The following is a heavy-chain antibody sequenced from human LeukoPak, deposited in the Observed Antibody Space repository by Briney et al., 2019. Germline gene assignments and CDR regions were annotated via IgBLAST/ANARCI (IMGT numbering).Heavy chain of an antibody. CDR2: ISYDGSNK. CDR1: GFTFSSYA. D-gene: IGHD3-22*01. J-gene: IGHJ4*02. CDR3: ARDPQIGVHYYDSSGYQLLDY. Sequence: PGGSLRLSCAASGFTFSSYAMHWVRQAPGKGLEWVAVISYDGSNKYYADFVKGRFTISRDNSKNTLYLQMNSLRAEDTAVYYCARDPQIGVHYYDSSGYQLLDYWGQGTLVTVSS. V-gene: IGHV3-30*04.